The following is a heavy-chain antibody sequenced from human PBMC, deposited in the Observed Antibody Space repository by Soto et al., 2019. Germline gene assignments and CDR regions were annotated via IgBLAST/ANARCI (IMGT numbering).Heavy chain of an antibody. V-gene: IGHV3-33*01. J-gene: IGHJ4*02. CDR2: IWYDGSNK. CDR3: ARESYCGGDCYPYFDY. D-gene: IGHD2-21*02. CDR1: GFTFSSYG. Sequence: QVQLVESGGGVVQPGRSLRLSCAASGFTFSSYGMHWVRQAPGKGLEWVAVIWYDGSNKYYADSVKGRFTISRDNPKNTLYLQMNSLRAEDTAVYYCARESYCGGDCYPYFDYWGQGTLVTVSS.